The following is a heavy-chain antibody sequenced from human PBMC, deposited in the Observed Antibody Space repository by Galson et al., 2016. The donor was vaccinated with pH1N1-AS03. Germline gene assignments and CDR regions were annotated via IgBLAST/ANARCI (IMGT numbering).Heavy chain of an antibody. CDR2: ISISSSSI. Sequence: SLRLSCAASGFPFSGYSMNWVRQAPGKGLEWVSFISISSSSIYYADSVKGRFTISRDNAQNLPYLQMNSLRDEDTAVYYCARDGPPQGISVAGSFDFWGQGTLVTVSS. D-gene: IGHD6-19*01. V-gene: IGHV3-21*01. CDR3: ARDGPPQGISVAGSFDF. J-gene: IGHJ4*02. CDR1: GFPFSGYS.